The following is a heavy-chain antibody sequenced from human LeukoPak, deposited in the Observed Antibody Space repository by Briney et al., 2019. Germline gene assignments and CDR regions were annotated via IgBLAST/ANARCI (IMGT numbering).Heavy chain of an antibody. CDR2: INPDGSST. CDR1: GFTFGTYW. V-gene: IGHV3-74*01. D-gene: IGHD3-22*01. Sequence: PGGSLSLSCAASGFTFGTYWMHWVRQGPGKGLVWVPRINPDGSSTTYADSVKGRLTISRDNAKNTLYLQMSSLRAEDTAVYYCARGRYYYDPLDYWGQGTLVTVSS. CDR3: ARGRYYYDPLDY. J-gene: IGHJ4*02.